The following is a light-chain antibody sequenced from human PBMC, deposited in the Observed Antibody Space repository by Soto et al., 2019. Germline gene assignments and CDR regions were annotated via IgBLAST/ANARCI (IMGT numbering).Light chain of an antibody. CDR2: EGS. V-gene: IGLV2-23*01. Sequence: QSVLTQPASVSGSPGQSITISCTGSSDGIGRYNQVSWYQQHPGKAPKVMIYEGSQRPSGVSNRFSGSKSGNTASLTISGLQAEDEADYYCCSYVGSTTYVFGSGTKVTVL. CDR1: SDGIGRYNQ. J-gene: IGLJ1*01. CDR3: CSYVGSTTYV.